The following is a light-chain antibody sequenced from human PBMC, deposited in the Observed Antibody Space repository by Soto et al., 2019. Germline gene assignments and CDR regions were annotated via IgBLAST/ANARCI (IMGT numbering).Light chain of an antibody. CDR3: SSYTSSSTVV. J-gene: IGLJ2*01. Sequence: SALTQPASVSGSPGQSITISCTGTSSDVGSYNLVSWYQQHPGKAPKLMIYEVSKRPSGVSNRFSGSKSGNTASLTISGLHAEDEADYYCSSYTSSSTVVFGGGTQLTVL. CDR1: SSDVGSYNL. V-gene: IGLV2-14*02. CDR2: EVS.